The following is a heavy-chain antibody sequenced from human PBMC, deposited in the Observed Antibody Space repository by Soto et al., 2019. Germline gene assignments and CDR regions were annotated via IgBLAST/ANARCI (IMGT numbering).Heavy chain of an antibody. CDR3: ASFSIAATDPYGMDV. CDR2: ISAYNGNT. J-gene: IGHJ6*02. Sequence: QVQLVQSGAEVKKPGASVKVSCKASGYTFTSYGISWVRQAPGQGLEWMGWISAYNGNTNYAQKLQGRVTMPTDTSTSTAYMELRSLRSDDTAVDYCASFSIAATDPYGMDVWGQGTTVTVSS. CDR1: GYTFTSYG. V-gene: IGHV1-18*01. D-gene: IGHD6-13*01.